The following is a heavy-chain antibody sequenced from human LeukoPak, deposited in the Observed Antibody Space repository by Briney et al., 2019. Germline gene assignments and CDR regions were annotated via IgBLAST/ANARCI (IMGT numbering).Heavy chain of an antibody. CDR3: AKDDAWLRFGE. V-gene: IGHV3-23*01. CDR1: GFTFSTYG. D-gene: IGHD3-10*01. CDR2: ISPSGDIT. Sequence: GGSLRLSCAASGFTFSTYGMHWVRQAPGKGLEWVPGISPSGDITYYADSVKGRFTISRDNSKNTLYLEVISLTAEDTAVYYCAKDDAWLRFGEWSQGTLVTVSS. J-gene: IGHJ4*02.